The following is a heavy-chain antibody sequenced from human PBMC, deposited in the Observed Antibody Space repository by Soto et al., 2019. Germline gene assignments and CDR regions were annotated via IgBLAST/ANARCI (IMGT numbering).Heavy chain of an antibody. Sequence: VGSLRLSCSVSGCTFSVYSMHWVRQAPGKGLEYVAVIRHDGANTYYSDSVKGRFIISRDNSNNRLYLQMSSLRLEGTALYYCVRDWWGFDYCGQGTQVSVS. CDR1: GCTFSVYS. J-gene: IGHJ4*02. D-gene: IGHD2-15*01. CDR3: VRDWWGFDY. CDR2: IRHDGANT. V-gene: IGHV3-64D*06.